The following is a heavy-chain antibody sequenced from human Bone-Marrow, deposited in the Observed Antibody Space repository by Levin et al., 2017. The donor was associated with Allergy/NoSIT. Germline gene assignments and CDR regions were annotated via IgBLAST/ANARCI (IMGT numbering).Heavy chain of an antibody. CDR3: ARAPRTGCSSSDCYSWVDP. J-gene: IGHJ5*02. D-gene: IGHD2-2*01. Sequence: ASVKVSCKASGYTFTSYAMNWVRQAPGQGLEWMGWINTNTGDPTYAQGFTGRFVFSLDTSVSTAYLQISSLKAEDTAVYYCARAPRTGCSSSDCYSWVDPWGQGTLVTVSS. V-gene: IGHV7-4-1*02. CDR1: GYTFTSYA. CDR2: INTNTGDP.